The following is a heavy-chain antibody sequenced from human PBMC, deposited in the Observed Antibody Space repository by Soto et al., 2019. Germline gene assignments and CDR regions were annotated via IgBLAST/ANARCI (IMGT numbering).Heavy chain of an antibody. CDR2: IGIGGDT. V-gene: IGHV3-13*01. Sequence: WGSLSLSCASSGFTLINHDMYWVRQATGKSLEWVSAIGIGGDTYYPASVKGRFTISRQNAKNSLYLQMNNLRAGDTAVYYCARGPGSPRYYNGMDVWGQGTTVTVSS. CDR3: ARGPGSPRYYNGMDV. D-gene: IGHD3-10*01. CDR1: GFTLINHD. J-gene: IGHJ6*02.